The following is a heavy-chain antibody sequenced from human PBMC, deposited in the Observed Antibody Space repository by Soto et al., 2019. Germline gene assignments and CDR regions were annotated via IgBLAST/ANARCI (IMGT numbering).Heavy chain of an antibody. CDR3: AREPYSPVPTVSYYNYMDV. J-gene: IGHJ6*03. CDR1: GFTFSSYS. V-gene: IGHV3-21*01. CDR2: ISSSSSYI. Sequence: GGSLRLSCAASGFTFSSYSMNWVRQAPGKGLEWVSSISSSSSYIYYADSVKGRFTISRDNAKNSLYLQMNSLRAEDTAVYYCAREPYSPVPTVSYYNYMDVWGKGTTVTVSS. D-gene: IGHD6-13*01.